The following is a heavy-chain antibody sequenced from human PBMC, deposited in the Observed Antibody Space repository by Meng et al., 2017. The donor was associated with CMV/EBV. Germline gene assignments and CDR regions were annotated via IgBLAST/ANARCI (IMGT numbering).Heavy chain of an antibody. CDR3: ARDGGDCSSTSCYTHGYYGMDF. CDR1: GFTFSSYS. V-gene: IGHV3-21*01. D-gene: IGHD2-2*02. J-gene: IGHJ6*02. Sequence: GGSLRLSCAASGFTFSSYSMNWVRQAPGKGLEWVSSISSSSSYIYYADSVKGRFTISRDNAKNSLYLQMNSLRAEDTAVYYCARDGGDCSSTSCYTHGYYGMDFWGQGTTVTVSS. CDR2: ISSSSSYI.